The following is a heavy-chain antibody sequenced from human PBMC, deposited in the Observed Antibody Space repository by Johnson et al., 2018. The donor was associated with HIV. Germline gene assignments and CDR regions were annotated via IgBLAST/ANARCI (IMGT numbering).Heavy chain of an antibody. CDR2: IYSGGST. J-gene: IGHJ3*02. V-gene: IGHV3-66*01. Sequence: VQLVESGGGVVQPGRSLRLSCAASGFTFSSYAMHWVRQAPGKGLEWVSVIYSGGSTYYADSVKGRFTISRDNSKNTLYLQMNSLRAEDTAVYYCARDTVVTPPHDAFDIWGQGTMVTVSS. CDR3: ARDTVVTPPHDAFDI. D-gene: IGHD4-23*01. CDR1: GFTFSSYA.